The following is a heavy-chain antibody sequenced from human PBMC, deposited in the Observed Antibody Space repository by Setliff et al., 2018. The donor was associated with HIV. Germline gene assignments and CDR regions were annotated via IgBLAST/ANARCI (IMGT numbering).Heavy chain of an antibody. Sequence: ASVKVSCKASGYTFTSYYMHWVRQAPGQGLEWMGLINPSGGSTSYAQKFQGRVTVTRDTSTNTVYMELSSLRSDDTAVYYCARDLYYYDSSGYNFDYWGQGTLVTVSS. V-gene: IGHV1-46*01. CDR1: GYTFTSYY. D-gene: IGHD3-22*01. J-gene: IGHJ4*02. CDR3: ARDLYYYDSSGYNFDY. CDR2: INPSGGST.